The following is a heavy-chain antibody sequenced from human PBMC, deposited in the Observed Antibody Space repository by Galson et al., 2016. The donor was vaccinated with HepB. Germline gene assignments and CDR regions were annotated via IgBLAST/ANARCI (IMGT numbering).Heavy chain of an antibody. CDR3: ARATEIPGTYWFDP. Sequence: SVKVSCKASGYTFTKYAINWVRQAPGQGLEWMGWINTNTGNPTYAQGFTGRFVFSLDTSVSTTYLQISSLKADDTALYFCARATEIPGTYWFDPWGQRTLVTVSS. CDR2: INTNTGNP. D-gene: IGHD1-20*01. V-gene: IGHV7-4-1*02. CDR1: GYTFTKYA. J-gene: IGHJ5*02.